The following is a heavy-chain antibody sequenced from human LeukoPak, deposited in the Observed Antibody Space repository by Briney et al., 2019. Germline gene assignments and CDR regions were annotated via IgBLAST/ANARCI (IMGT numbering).Heavy chain of an antibody. Sequence: PGRSLRLSCAASGFTFSSYAMHWVRQAPGKGLEWVAVISYDGSNKYYADSVKGRFTISRDNSKNTPYLQMNSLRAEDTAVYYCARALGYFDLWGRGTLVTVSS. J-gene: IGHJ2*01. CDR2: ISYDGSNK. V-gene: IGHV3-30-3*01. CDR1: GFTFSSYA. CDR3: ARALGYFDL.